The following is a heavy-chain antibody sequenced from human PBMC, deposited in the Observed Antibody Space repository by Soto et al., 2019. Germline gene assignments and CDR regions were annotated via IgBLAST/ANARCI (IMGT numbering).Heavy chain of an antibody. CDR2: IIPIFGTA. CDR3: ARARILTGPPQGQNSHPPAITKIGYYYYYGMDV. V-gene: IGHV1-69*01. CDR1: GGTFSSYA. D-gene: IGHD3-9*01. Sequence: QVQLVQSGAEVKKPGSSVKVSCKASGGTFSSYAISWVRQAPGQGLEWMGGIIPIFGTANYAQKFQGRVTSAAGESTSTAYMEMRSLRSEDTAVYYCARARILTGPPQGQNSHPPAITKIGYYYYYGMDVWGQGTTVTVSS. J-gene: IGHJ6*02.